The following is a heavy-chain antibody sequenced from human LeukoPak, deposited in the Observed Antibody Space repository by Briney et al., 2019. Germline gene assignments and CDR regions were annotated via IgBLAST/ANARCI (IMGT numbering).Heavy chain of an antibody. Sequence: GASVTVSFKASGYIFTSYVLHWVRQAPGQGLEWMGWINTNTGNPTYAQGFTGRFVFSLDTSVSTAYLQISSLKADDTAMYYCARGDYETHGYQTRWGQGTLVTVSS. CDR2: INTNTGNP. D-gene: IGHD3-22*01. CDR3: ARGDYETHGYQTR. CDR1: GYIFTSYV. V-gene: IGHV7-4-1*02. J-gene: IGHJ4*02.